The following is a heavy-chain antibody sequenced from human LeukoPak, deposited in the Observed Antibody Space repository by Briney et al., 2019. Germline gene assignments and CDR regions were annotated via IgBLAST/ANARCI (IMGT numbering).Heavy chain of an antibody. V-gene: IGHV3-23*01. CDR3: AKGYYYGSGSYSPLYYYYALDV. D-gene: IGHD3-10*01. Sequence: GRSLRLSCAASGFTFSSYGMHWVRQAPGKGLEWVSGISGSGDGTYYADSVKGRFTISRDNSKNTLYLQMNSLRAEDTAVYYCAKGYYYGSGSYSPLYYYYALDVWGQGTTVTVSS. J-gene: IGHJ6*02. CDR2: ISGSGDGT. CDR1: GFTFSSYG.